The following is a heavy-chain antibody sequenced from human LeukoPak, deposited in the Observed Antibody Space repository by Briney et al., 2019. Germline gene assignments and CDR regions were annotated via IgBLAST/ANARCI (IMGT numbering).Heavy chain of an antibody. Sequence: ASVKVSCKASGYTFTGYYMHWVRQAPGQGLEWMGWINPNSGGTNYAQKFQGRVTMTRDTSISTAYMELSRLRSYDTAVYYCAREENYGDYLYYFDCWGQGTLVAVSA. CDR3: AREENYGDYLYYFDC. D-gene: IGHD4-17*01. J-gene: IGHJ4*02. CDR2: INPNSGGT. V-gene: IGHV1-2*02. CDR1: GYTFTGYY.